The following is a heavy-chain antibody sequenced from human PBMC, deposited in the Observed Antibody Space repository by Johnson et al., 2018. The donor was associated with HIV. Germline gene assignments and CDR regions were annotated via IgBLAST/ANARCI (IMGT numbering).Heavy chain of an antibody. CDR1: GFTFSSYA. CDR3: VKAYPGYSSDGDDAFDI. D-gene: IGHD6-19*01. Sequence: QVQLVESGGGVVQPGRSLRLSCAASGFTFSSYAMHWVRQAPGKGLEWVAVISYAGSNKYYADSVKGRFTISRDNSKNTLYLQMNSLRAEDTAVYYCVKAYPGYSSDGDDAFDIWGQGTMVTVSS. V-gene: IGHV3-30-3*01. CDR2: ISYAGSNK. J-gene: IGHJ3*02.